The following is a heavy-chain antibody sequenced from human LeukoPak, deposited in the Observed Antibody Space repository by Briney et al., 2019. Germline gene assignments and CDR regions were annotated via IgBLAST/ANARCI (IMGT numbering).Heavy chain of an antibody. V-gene: IGHV5-51*01. Sequence: GESLKISCKGSGYSFTTYWIGWVRQMPGKGLEWMGITYPGDSDIRYSPSFQGQVTMSADKSISTAYLQWSSLKASDTGMYYCARHRRDLPFDYWGQGTLVTVSS. CDR3: ARHRRDLPFDY. D-gene: IGHD5-24*01. CDR2: TYPGDSDI. CDR1: GYSFTTYW. J-gene: IGHJ4*02.